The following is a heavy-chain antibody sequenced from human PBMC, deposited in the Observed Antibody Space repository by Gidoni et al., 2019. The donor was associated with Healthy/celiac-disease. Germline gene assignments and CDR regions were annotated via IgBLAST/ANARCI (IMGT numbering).Heavy chain of an antibody. CDR1: GSTFSSYS. D-gene: IGHD4-17*01. CDR3: ARAIEPYYGDYGVGI. CDR2: ISSSSSYI. J-gene: IGHJ3*02. V-gene: IGHV3-21*01. Sequence: EVQLVESGGGLVKPGGSLRLSCAASGSTFSSYSMNWVRQAPGKGLGWVSAISSSSSYIDYADSVKGRFTISRDNAKNSLYLQMNSLRAEDTAVYYCARAIEPYYGDYGVGIWGQGTMVTVSS.